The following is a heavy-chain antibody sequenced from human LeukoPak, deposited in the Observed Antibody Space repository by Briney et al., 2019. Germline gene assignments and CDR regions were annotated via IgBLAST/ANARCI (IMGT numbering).Heavy chain of an antibody. CDR1: GGPINSGHF. J-gene: IGHJ4*02. V-gene: IGHV4-31*03. D-gene: IGHD3-16*01. Sequence: PSETLSLTCTVSGGPINSGHFWNWLRQTPGSGLEYLGYVSYTGITYYNPSLMSRVNMSVDTSKKQFSLTLTSVTAADTATYYCARGNDYFDYWGQGSLVTVSS. CDR2: VSYTGIT. CDR3: ARGNDYFDY.